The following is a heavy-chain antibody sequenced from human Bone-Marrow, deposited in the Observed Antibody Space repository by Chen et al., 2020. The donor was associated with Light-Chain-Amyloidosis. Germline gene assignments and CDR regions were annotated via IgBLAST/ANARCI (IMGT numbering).Heavy chain of an antibody. CDR1: GLTFKNAW. CDR2: LKSEADGGTP. D-gene: IGHD2-8*01. CDR3: ATDVTCTNGVCPAPLEV. V-gene: IGHV3-15*01. Sequence: EVQLVESGGDLVKPGGSLRLSCGVSGLTFKNAWMSWVRQAPGKGLEWIGRLKSEADGGTPXYXTPVKGRXXXXXXXXXXXXXXXXXXXXXXXXXXXXCATDVTCTNGVCPAPLEVWGQGTPX. J-gene: IGHJ4*02.